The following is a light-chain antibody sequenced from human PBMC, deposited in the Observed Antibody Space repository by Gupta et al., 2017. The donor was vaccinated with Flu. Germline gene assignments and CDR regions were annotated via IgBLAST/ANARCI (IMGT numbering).Light chain of an antibody. CDR1: KSVSNY. J-gene: IGKJ4*01. V-gene: IGKV3-11*01. CDR3: YQRNNWPS. Sequence: EIVLTPSPATLLLSPGETATLSCRASKSVSNYLAWYQQKPGQAPRLLIYDASNRATVIPARGSGSGSETDFTLTILSLEPEDFSVYYYYQRNNWPSFGGGTKVEIK. CDR2: DAS.